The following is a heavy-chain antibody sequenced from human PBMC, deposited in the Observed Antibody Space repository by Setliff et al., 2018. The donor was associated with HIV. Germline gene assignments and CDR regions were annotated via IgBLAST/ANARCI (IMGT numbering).Heavy chain of an antibody. Sequence: SQTLSFTCAVSGYSIGSGSFWGWIRQPPGKGLEWIATIPHNGGTYYNPDPSLTGRVTISLDTSKNQFSLKLALVTAADTAVYYCARYSTLTTNFDYWGQGTLVTVSS. CDR2: IPHNGGT. CDR3: ARYSTLTTNFDY. V-gene: IGHV4-38-2*01. CDR1: GYSIGSGSF. J-gene: IGHJ4*02. D-gene: IGHD4-17*01.